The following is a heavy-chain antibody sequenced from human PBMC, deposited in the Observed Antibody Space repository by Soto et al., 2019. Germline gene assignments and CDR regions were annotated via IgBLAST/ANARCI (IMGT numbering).Heavy chain of an antibody. D-gene: IGHD3-3*01. J-gene: IGHJ6*03. CDR2: IYYSGST. Sequence: SETLSLTCTVSGGSISSYYWSWIRQPPGKGLEWIGYIYYSGSTNYNPSLKSRVTISVDTSKNQFSLKLSSVTAADTAVYYCAREVRFLEWLPTSYYYYIDVWGKGTTVTVSS. CDR3: AREVRFLEWLPTSYYYYIDV. V-gene: IGHV4-59*01. CDR1: GGSISSYY.